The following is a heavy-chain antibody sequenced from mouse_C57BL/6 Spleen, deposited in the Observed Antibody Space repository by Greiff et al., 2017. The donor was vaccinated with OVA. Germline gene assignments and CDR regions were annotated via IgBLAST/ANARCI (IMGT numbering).Heavy chain of an antibody. CDR1: GFTFSSYG. V-gene: IGHV5-6*01. CDR2: ISSGGSYT. J-gene: IGHJ1*03. D-gene: IGHD1-1*01. CDR3: ARHGGTTVVAHWYFDV. Sequence: DVQLVESGGDLVKPGGSLKLSCAASGFTFSSYGMSWVRQTPDKRLEWVATISSGGSYTYYPDSVKGRFTISRDNAKNTLYLQMSSLKSEDTAMYYCARHGGTTVVAHWYFDVWGTGTTVTVSS.